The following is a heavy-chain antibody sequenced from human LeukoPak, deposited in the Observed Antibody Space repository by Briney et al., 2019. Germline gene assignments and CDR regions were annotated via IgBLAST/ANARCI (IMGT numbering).Heavy chain of an antibody. V-gene: IGHV3-48*03. CDR1: GFTFSSYE. Sequence: GGSLRLSCAASGFTFSSYEMNWVRQAPGKGLEWVSYISSSGSTIYYADSAKGRFTISRDNAKNSLYLQMNSLRAEDTAVYYCATAPAAADSSWGQGTLVAVSS. CDR2: ISSSGSTI. CDR3: ATAPAAADSS. J-gene: IGHJ5*02. D-gene: IGHD6-13*01.